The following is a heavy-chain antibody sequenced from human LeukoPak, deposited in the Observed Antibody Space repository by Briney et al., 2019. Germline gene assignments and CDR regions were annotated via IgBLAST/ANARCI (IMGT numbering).Heavy chain of an antibody. CDR3: VRPSCSSASCYDAFDI. J-gene: IGHJ3*02. V-gene: IGHV1-2*02. Sequence: ASVKVSCKASGYAFTGYYMHWVRQAPGQGLEWMGWINTNSGGTNYAQKFQGRVTMTRDTSISTAYMELSRLRSDDTAVYYCVRPSCSSASCYDAFDIWGLGTMVTVSS. CDR2: INTNSGGT. D-gene: IGHD2-2*01. CDR1: GYAFTGYY.